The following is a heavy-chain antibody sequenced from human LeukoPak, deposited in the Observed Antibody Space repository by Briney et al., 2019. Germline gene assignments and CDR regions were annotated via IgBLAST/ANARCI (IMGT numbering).Heavy chain of an antibody. CDR2: ISGSGGST. D-gene: IGHD6-19*01. CDR1: GFTFSSYA. Sequence: PGGSLRLSCAASGFTFSSYAMSWVRQAPGKGLEWVSAISGSGGSTYYADSVKGRFTISRDNAKNSLYLQMNSLRAEDTAVYYCARGVGYSSGWYAYWGQGTLVTVSS. V-gene: IGHV3-23*01. J-gene: IGHJ4*02. CDR3: ARGVGYSSGWYAY.